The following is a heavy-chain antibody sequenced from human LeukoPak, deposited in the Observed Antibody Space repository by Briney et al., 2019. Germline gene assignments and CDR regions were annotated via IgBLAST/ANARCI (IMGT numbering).Heavy chain of an antibody. Sequence: SGPTLVNPTQTLTLTCTFSGFSLSTSGMCVSWVRQPPGKALEWLALIDWDDDKYYSTSLKIRLTISKDTSKNQVVLTMTNMDPVDTATYYCARSLYYYDSSGYQGGWFDPWGQGTLVTVSS. CDR1: GFSLSTSGMC. CDR2: IDWDDDK. V-gene: IGHV2-70*20. D-gene: IGHD3-22*01. J-gene: IGHJ5*02. CDR3: ARSLYYYDSSGYQGGWFDP.